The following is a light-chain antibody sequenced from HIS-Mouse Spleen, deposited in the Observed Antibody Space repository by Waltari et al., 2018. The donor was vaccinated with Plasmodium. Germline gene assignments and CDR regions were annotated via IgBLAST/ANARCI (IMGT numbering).Light chain of an antibody. CDR1: ALPKQY. J-gene: IGLJ2*01. CDR3: QSADSSGTYRV. V-gene: IGLV3-25*03. CDR2: KDR. Sequence: SYELTQPPSVSVSPGQTARITCSGDALPKQYAYWYQQKPGQAPVLGTYKDRERPSGIPERFSGSSSGTTVTLTISGVQAEDEADYYCQSADSSGTYRVFGGGTKLTVL.